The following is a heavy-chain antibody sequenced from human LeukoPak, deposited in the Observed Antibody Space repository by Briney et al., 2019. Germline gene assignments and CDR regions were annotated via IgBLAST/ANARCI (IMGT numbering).Heavy chain of an antibody. CDR1: AGSISSNSYY. V-gene: IGHV4-61*02. J-gene: IGHJ3*02. Sequence: PSETLSLTCTVSAGSISSNSYYWSWIRQPAGKGLEWIGRIYSSGSTNYTPSLKSRVTISIDTSRDQFSLKLTSVTAADTAVYYCARVTIPAAGHAFDIWGQGTMVTVSS. CDR2: IYSSGST. CDR3: ARVTIPAAGHAFDI. D-gene: IGHD6-13*01.